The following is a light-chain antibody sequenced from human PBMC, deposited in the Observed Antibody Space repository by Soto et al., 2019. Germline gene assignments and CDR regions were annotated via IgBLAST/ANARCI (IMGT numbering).Light chain of an antibody. CDR1: QSISSY. CDR3: QQYDNLSPIT. V-gene: IGKV1-33*01. Sequence: DIQITQSPSSLSSSVLERFTITCRASQSISSYLNWYQQKPGKAPKLLIYDASNLETGVPSRFSGSGSGTDFTFTISSLQPEDIATYYCQQYDNLSPITFGQGTRLEIK. J-gene: IGKJ5*01. CDR2: DAS.